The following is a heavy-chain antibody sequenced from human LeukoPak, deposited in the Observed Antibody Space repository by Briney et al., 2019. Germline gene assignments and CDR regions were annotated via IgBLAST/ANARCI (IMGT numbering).Heavy chain of an antibody. CDR3: AREASVVPAAILDYMDV. Sequence: PGGSLRLSCAASGFTFSSYSMNWVRQAPGKGLEWVSSISSSSSYIYYADSVKGRFTISRDNAKNSLYLQMNSLRAEDTAVYYCAREASVVPAAILDYMDVWGKGTTVTVSS. J-gene: IGHJ6*03. CDR1: GFTFSSYS. CDR2: ISSSSSYI. D-gene: IGHD2-2*02. V-gene: IGHV3-21*01.